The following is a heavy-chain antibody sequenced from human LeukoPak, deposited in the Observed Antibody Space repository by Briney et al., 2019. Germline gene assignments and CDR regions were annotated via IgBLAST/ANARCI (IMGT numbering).Heavy chain of an antibody. D-gene: IGHD6-19*01. CDR1: GYTFTGYY. V-gene: IGHV1-2*02. CDR3: AREKRVAGSRGGFDP. CDR2: INPNSGGT. Sequence: ASVKVSCKASGYTFTGYYMHWVRQAPGQGLEWLGWINPNSGGTNFAQKFQGRVTMTRDTSISTAYMELSRLRSDDTAVYYCAREKRVAGSRGGFDPWGQGTLVTVSS. J-gene: IGHJ5*02.